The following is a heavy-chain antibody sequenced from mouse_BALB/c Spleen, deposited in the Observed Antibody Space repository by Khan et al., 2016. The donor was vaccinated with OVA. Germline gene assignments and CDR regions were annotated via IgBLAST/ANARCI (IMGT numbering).Heavy chain of an antibody. CDR2: ISCYNGST. CDR1: GYTFTGYY. CDR3: ARGDYYGSGSFAY. Sequence: LVKTGASVKISCKASGYTFTGYYMHWVKQSHGKSLEWIGYISCYNGSTTYNQEFKGKATFTVDTSSSTIYMQFNSLTSEDSVVYYCARGDYYGSGSFAYWCQGTLVTVSA. V-gene: IGHV1S34*01. D-gene: IGHD1-1*01. J-gene: IGHJ3*01.